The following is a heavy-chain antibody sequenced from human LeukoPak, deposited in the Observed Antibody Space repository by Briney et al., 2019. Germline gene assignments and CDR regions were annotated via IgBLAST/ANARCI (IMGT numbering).Heavy chain of an antibody. J-gene: IGHJ5*02. CDR1: GGYFSGYY. Sequence: SETLSLTCAVYGGYFSGYYWSWIRQPPGKGLEWIGEINHSGSTNYNPSLESRVTISVDTSKNQFSLKLSSVTAADTAVYYCARGVGRDGYNPAANWFDPWGQGTLVTVSS. D-gene: IGHD5-24*01. CDR2: INHSGST. CDR3: ARGVGRDGYNPAANWFDP. V-gene: IGHV4-34*01.